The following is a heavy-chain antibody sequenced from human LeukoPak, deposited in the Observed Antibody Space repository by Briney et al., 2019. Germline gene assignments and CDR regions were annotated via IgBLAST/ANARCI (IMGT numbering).Heavy chain of an antibody. J-gene: IGHJ4*02. CDR2: ISSSGSTI. V-gene: IGHV3-11*01. D-gene: IGHD3-22*01. CDR1: GFTYSDYY. CDR3: ARDFHYDSSGYYGY. Sequence: GGSLRLSCAASGFTYSDYYMGWIRQAPGKGLEWVSYISSSGSTIYYADSVKGRFTISRDNAKNSLYLQMNSLRAEDTAVYYCARDFHYDSSGYYGYWGQGTLVTVSS.